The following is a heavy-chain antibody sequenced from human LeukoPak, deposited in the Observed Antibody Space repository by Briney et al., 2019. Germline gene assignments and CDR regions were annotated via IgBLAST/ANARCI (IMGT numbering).Heavy chain of an antibody. CDR3: ARRYYYDSSGYYPL. CDR2: INHSGST. J-gene: IGHJ4*02. D-gene: IGHD3-22*01. CDR1: GGSFSGYY. Sequence: SETLSLTCAVYGGSFSGYYWSWIRQPPGKGLEWIGEINHSGSTDYNPSLKSRVTISVDTSKNQFSLKLSSVTAADTAVYYCARRYYYDSSGYYPLWGQGTLVTVSS. V-gene: IGHV4-34*01.